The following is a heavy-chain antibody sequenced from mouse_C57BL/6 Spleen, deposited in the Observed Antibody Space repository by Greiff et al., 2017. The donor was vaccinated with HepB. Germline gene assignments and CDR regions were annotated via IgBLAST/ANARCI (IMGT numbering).Heavy chain of an antibody. CDR2: IYPGSGST. D-gene: IGHD4-1*01. V-gene: IGHV1-55*01. CDR3: ARWTGLYAMDY. J-gene: IGHJ4*01. CDR1: GYTFTSYW. Sequence: VQLQQPGAELVKPGASVKMSCKASGYTFTSYWITWVKQRPGQGLAWIGDIYPGSGSTNYNEKFKSKATLTVYTSASTAYMQLSSLTSEDSAVYYCARWTGLYAMDYWGQGTSVTVSS.